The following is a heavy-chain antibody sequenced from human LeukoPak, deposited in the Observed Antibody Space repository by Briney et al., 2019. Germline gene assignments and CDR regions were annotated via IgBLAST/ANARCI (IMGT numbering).Heavy chain of an antibody. D-gene: IGHD3-22*01. CDR3: AIMHGYYDGSGYWVQ. CDR1: GFTFSSYG. V-gene: IGHV3-23*01. Sequence: GGSLRLSCAASGFTFSSYGMSWVRQAPGKGLEWVSFIITSGATTSYADSVKGRFTISRDNPRNTLYMQMNSLRDEDTALYYCAIMHGYYDGSGYWVQWGQGTLVTVSS. CDR2: IITSGATT. J-gene: IGHJ4*02.